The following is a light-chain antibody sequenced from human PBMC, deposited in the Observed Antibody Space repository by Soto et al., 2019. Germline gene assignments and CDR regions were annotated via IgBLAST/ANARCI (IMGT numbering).Light chain of an antibody. Sequence: QSVLTQPPSVSGAPGQRVTLSCTGNSSNLGAGYDVHWYQQLPGAAPKLVIFGNRNRPSGVPERFSGSKSGTSASLAITGLQAEDEADYYCSSYAGSNKSVFGTGTKLTVL. CDR3: SSYAGSNKSV. V-gene: IGLV1-40*01. CDR1: SSNLGAGYD. J-gene: IGLJ1*01. CDR2: GNR.